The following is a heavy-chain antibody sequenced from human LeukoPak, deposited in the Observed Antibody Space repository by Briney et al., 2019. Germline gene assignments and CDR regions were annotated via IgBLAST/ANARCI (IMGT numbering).Heavy chain of an antibody. CDR1: GFTFSSYA. D-gene: IGHD3-10*01. Sequence: TGGSLRLSYAASGFTFSSYAMSWVRQAPGKGLEWVSAISGSGGSTYYADSVKGRFTISRDNAKNSLYLQMNSLRAEDTAVYYCARIPVLLWFGELPNSPYYYGMDVWGQGTTVTVSS. CDR3: ARIPVLLWFGELPNSPYYYGMDV. J-gene: IGHJ6*02. CDR2: ISGSGGST. V-gene: IGHV3-23*01.